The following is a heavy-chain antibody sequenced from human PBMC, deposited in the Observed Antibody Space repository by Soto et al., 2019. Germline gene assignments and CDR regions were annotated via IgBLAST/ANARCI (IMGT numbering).Heavy chain of an antibody. CDR2: ISSNGGST. CDR1: GFTFSSYA. V-gene: IGHV3-64*01. J-gene: IGHJ4*02. Sequence: EVQLVESGGGLVQPGGSVRLSCAASGFTFSSYAMHWVRQAPGKGLEYVSAISSNGGSTYYANSVKGRFTISRDNSKNTLYLQMGSLRTEDMAVYYCARSYSGYYFDYWGQGTLVTVSS. CDR3: ARSYSGYYFDY. D-gene: IGHD1-26*01.